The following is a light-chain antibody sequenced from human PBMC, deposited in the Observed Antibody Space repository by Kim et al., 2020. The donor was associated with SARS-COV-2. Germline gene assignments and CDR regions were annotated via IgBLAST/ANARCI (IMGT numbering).Light chain of an antibody. Sequence: EIVLTQSPATLSLSPGERATLSCRASQSVSPYLAWYQQKPGQAPRLLIYDASKRATGIPARFSGSGSGTDFTLTISSLEPDDFAVYYRQLRTNWLTSGGGTKVEIK. CDR1: QSVSPY. J-gene: IGKJ4*01. CDR3: QLRTNWLT. CDR2: DAS. V-gene: IGKV3-11*01.